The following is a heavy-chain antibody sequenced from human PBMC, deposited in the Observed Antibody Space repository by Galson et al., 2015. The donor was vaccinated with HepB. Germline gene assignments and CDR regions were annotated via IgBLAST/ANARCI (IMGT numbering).Heavy chain of an antibody. CDR3: ARGYYGSSDYYFRTVFDY. V-gene: IGHV4-59*01. CDR1: GGSINNYY. CDR2: IYYSGST. D-gene: IGHD3-22*01. Sequence: ETLSLTCTVSGGSINNYYWSWLRQPPGKGLEWIGYIYYSGSTNYNPSLKSRVTISVDTSKNQFSLKLRSVTAADTAVYHCARGYYGSSDYYFRTVFDYWGQGTLVTVSS. J-gene: IGHJ4*02.